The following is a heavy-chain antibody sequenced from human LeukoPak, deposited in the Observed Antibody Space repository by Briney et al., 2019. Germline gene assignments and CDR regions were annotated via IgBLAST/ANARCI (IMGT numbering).Heavy chain of an antibody. CDR2: INTNTGNP. CDR1: GYSFSSYN. D-gene: IGHD6-19*01. Sequence: LRASVKVSCKASGYSFSSYNMNWVRQAPGQGLEWMGWINTNTGNPTYAQGFTGRFVFSLDTSVSTAYLQISSLKAEDTAVYYCARDHPRGRQWLVPGDYYYYYYMDVWGKGTTVTVSS. V-gene: IGHV7-4-1*02. J-gene: IGHJ6*03. CDR3: ARDHPRGRQWLVPGDYYYYYYMDV.